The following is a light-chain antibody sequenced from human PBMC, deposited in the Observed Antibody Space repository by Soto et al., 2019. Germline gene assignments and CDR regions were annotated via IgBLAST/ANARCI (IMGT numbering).Light chain of an antibody. J-gene: IGKJ1*01. V-gene: IGKV3-15*01. Sequence: EIVMTPSPATLSVSPGGRVTLSCRARQSVGSNLAWYQQKPGQAPRLLIYGASTRATGIPARFSGSGSETEFTLTISSLQAEDSAVYFCQQYNNWPTWTFGQGTKVDIK. CDR3: QQYNNWPTWT. CDR2: GAS. CDR1: QSVGSN.